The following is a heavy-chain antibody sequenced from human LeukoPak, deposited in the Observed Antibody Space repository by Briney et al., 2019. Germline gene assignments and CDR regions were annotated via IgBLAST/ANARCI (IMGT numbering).Heavy chain of an antibody. CDR2: IIPILGIA. Sequence: GSSVKVSCKASGGTFSSCAISWVRQAPGQGLEWMGRIIPILGIANYAQKFQGRVTITADKSTSTAYMELSSLRSEDTAVYYCASQIHGSMVRGVDYDAFDIWGQGTMVTVSS. CDR1: GGTFSSCA. J-gene: IGHJ3*02. CDR3: ASQIHGSMVRGVDYDAFDI. D-gene: IGHD3-10*01. V-gene: IGHV1-69*04.